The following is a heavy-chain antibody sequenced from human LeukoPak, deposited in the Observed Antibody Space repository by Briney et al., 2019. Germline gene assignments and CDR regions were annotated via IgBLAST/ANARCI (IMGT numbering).Heavy chain of an antibody. D-gene: IGHD6-19*01. CDR2: INHSGST. V-gene: IGHV4-34*01. Sequence: SETLSLTCAVYGGSFSGYYWSWIRQPPGKGLEWIGEINHSGSTNYNPSLKSRVTISVDTSKNQFSLKLSSVTAADTAVYYCARGLAVAGDYWGQGTLVTVSS. CDR3: ARGLAVAGDY. J-gene: IGHJ4*02. CDR1: GGSFSGYY.